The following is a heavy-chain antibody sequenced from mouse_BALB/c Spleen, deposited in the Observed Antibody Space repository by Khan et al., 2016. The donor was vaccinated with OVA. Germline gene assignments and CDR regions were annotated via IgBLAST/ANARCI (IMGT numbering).Heavy chain of an antibody. D-gene: IGHD1-1*01. V-gene: IGHV5-6*01. Sequence: EVELVESGGDLVKPGGSLKLSCAASGFTFSSYGMSWVRQTPDKRLEWVAIIISGDIYTYYPDSVKGRFTISRDNAKNTLYLQMSSLKSEDTAMYYSARQGYGGGFAYWGQGTLVTVSA. CDR3: ARQGYGGGFAY. CDR2: IISGDIYT. CDR1: GFTFSSYG. J-gene: IGHJ3*01.